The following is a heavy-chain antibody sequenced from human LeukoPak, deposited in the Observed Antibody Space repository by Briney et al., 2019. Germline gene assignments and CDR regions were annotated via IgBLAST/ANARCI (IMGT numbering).Heavy chain of an antibody. CDR1: GFTFSSYA. V-gene: IGHV3-30-3*01. D-gene: IGHD3-16*01. CDR3: ARTPRGVDYLDY. Sequence: GGSLRLSCAASGFTFSSYAMHWVRQAPGKGLEWVAVISYDGSNKYYADSVKGRFTIFRDNSKNTLYLQMNSLRAEDTAVYYCARTPRGVDYLDYWGQGTLVTVSS. CDR2: ISYDGSNK. J-gene: IGHJ4*01.